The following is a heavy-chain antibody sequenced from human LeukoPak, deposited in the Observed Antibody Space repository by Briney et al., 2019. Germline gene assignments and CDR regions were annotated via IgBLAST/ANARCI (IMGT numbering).Heavy chain of an antibody. CDR1: GGTFSSYA. V-gene: IGHV1-69*04. D-gene: IGHD3-22*01. Sequence: SVKVSCKASGGTFSSYAISWVRQAPGQGLEWMGRIIPILGIANYAQKFQGRVTITADKSTSTAYMELSSLRSEDTAVYYCARAELNYCDSSGYSYYFDYRGQGTLVTVSS. CDR2: IIPILGIA. CDR3: ARAELNYCDSSGYSYYFDY. J-gene: IGHJ4*02.